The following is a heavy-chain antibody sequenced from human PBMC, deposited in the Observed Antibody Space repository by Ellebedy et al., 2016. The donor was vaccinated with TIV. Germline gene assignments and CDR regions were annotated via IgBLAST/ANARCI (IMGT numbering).Heavy chain of an antibody. CDR3: ARGSDSAIPQFDY. J-gene: IGHJ4*02. V-gene: IGHV1-18*01. CDR1: GYIFISYG. CDR2: ISTYYGNT. Sequence: ASVKVSCKASGYIFISYGINWVRQAPGQGLEWMGWISTYYGNTNYAQNLQGRVTMTTDTSTSTAYMELRSLTFDDTAVYYCARGSDSAIPQFDYWGQGTLVTVSS. D-gene: IGHD2-2*02.